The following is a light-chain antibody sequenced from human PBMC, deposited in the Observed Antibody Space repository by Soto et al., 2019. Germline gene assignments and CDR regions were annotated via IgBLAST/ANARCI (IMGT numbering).Light chain of an antibody. Sequence: EIVMTQSPATLSVSPGERATLSCRASQSVSSNLAWYQQKPGQAPRLLIYGASTRATGIPARFSGSGSGKEFTLTISSLQSEDFAVYYCQQYNTWPTFGQGTKVEIK. CDR1: QSVSSN. CDR3: QQYNTWPT. J-gene: IGKJ1*01. V-gene: IGKV3-15*01. CDR2: GAS.